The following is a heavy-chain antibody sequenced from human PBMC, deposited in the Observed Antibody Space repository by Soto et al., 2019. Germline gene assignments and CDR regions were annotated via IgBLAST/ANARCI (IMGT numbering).Heavy chain of an antibody. V-gene: IGHV4-4*02. Sequence: SETLSLTCAVSGGSISSSNWWSWVRQPPGKGLEWIGEIYHSGSTNYNPSLKSRVTISVDKSKNQFSLKLSSVTAADTAVYYCARETADFWSGYYWSGGNNWFDPWGQGTLVTVSS. J-gene: IGHJ5*02. CDR2: IYHSGST. D-gene: IGHD3-3*01. CDR3: ARETADFWSGYYWSGGNNWFDP. CDR1: GGSISSSNW.